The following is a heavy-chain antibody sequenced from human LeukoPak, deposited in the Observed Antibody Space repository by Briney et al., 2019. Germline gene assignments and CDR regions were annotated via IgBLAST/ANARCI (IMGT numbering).Heavy chain of an antibody. Sequence: ASVKVSCKASGYTFTSYAMHWVRQAPGQRLEWMGWINAGNGNTKYSQKFQGRVTITRHTSASTAYMELSSLRSEDTAVYYCARAQGNYYDSTTGFDYWGQGTLVTVSS. CDR1: GYTFTSYA. CDR3: ARAQGNYYDSTTGFDY. J-gene: IGHJ4*02. V-gene: IGHV1-3*01. D-gene: IGHD3-22*01. CDR2: INAGNGNT.